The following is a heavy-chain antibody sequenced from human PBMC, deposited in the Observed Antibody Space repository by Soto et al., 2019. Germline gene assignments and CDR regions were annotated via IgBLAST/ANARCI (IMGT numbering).Heavy chain of an antibody. D-gene: IGHD4-4*01. V-gene: IGHV3-21*01. Sequence: GGSLRLSCAASGFTFSSYSMHWVRQAPGKGLEWVSSISSSSSYIYYADSVKGRFTISRDNAKNSLYLQMNSLRAEDTAVYYCARESSNYEGDAFDIWGQGTMVTVSS. CDR3: ARESSNYEGDAFDI. CDR1: GFTFSSYS. CDR2: ISSSSSYI. J-gene: IGHJ3*02.